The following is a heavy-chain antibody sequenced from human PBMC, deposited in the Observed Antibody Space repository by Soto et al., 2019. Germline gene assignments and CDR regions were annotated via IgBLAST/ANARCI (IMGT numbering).Heavy chain of an antibody. D-gene: IGHD1-1*01. V-gene: IGHV4-59*01. CDR3: ARGDWNDYFYNGMDV. Sequence: QVQLQESGPGLVKPSETLSLTCTVSGGSINNYYWVWLRQPPGEGLEWIGHMYYSGDTDYNPSLKSRVAISVDTSKNRFSLRLTSVTAADTAVYYCARGDWNDYFYNGMDVCGQGTTVIVSS. CDR1: GGSINNYY. J-gene: IGHJ6*02. CDR2: MYYSGDT.